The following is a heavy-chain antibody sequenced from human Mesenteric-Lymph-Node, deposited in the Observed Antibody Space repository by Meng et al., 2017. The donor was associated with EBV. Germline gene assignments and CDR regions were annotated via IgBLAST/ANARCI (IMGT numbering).Heavy chain of an antibody. CDR2: ISHRGSV. CDR1: GDSISTDNF. Sequence: QVHLQESGPGLVGPXXXXXLIXAVSGDSISTDNFWTWVRQTPGQGLEWIGEISHRGSVNNNPSLKSRVAISLDKSKNQFSLQLTSVTAADTAVYYCARRVTRVTTEYFDSWGQGTLVTVSS. D-gene: IGHD4-17*01. V-gene: IGHV4-4*02. CDR3: ARRVTRVTTEYFDS. J-gene: IGHJ4*02.